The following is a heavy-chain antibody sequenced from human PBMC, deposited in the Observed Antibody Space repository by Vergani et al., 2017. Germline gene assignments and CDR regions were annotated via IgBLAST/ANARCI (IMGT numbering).Heavy chain of an antibody. CDR3: AREYSYGPGGYYYYMDV. CDR1: GGSFSGYY. D-gene: IGHD5-18*01. V-gene: IGHV4-34*01. Sequence: QVQLQQWGAGLLKPSETLSLTCAVYGGSFSGYYWSWIRQPPGKGLEWIGEINHSGSTNDNPSLKSRVTISVDTSKNQFSLKLSSVTAADTAVYYCAREYSYGPGGYYYYMDVWGKGTTVTVSS. J-gene: IGHJ6*03. CDR2: INHSGST.